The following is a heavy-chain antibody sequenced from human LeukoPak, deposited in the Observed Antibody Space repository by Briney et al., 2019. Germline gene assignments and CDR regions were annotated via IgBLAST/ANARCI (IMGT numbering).Heavy chain of an antibody. J-gene: IGHJ4*02. D-gene: IGHD6-13*01. CDR3: ARGVYRSDY. Sequence: PGGSLRLSCAASGFTFSNYAMNWARQAPGKGLEWVAVIWYDGSNKYYADSVEGRFTISRDNSKNTVSLEMHSLRAEDTAVYYCARGVYRSDYGGQGTLVTVSS. V-gene: IGHV3-33*01. CDR2: IWYDGSNK. CDR1: GFTFSNYA.